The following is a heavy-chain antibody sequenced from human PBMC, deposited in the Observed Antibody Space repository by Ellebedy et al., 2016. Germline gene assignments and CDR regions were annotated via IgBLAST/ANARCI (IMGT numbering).Heavy chain of an antibody. D-gene: IGHD2-15*01. CDR1: GGSFSGYY. Sequence: SQTLSLTXXVYGGSFSGYYWSWIRQPPGKGLEWIGEINHSGSTNYNPSLKSRVTISVDTSKNQFSLKLSSVTAADTAVYYCARGITPSYWGQGTLVTVSS. J-gene: IGHJ4*02. V-gene: IGHV4-34*01. CDR2: INHSGST. CDR3: ARGITPSY.